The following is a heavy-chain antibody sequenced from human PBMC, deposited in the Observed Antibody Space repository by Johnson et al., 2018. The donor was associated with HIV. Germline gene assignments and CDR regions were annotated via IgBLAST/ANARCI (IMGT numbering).Heavy chain of an antibody. CDR3: AKDTIAGVKGDYLI. Sequence: VQLVESGGGLVQPGGSLRLSCAASGFTFSSYGMHWVRQAPGKGLEWVAFIRYDGSNRYYADSVKGRFTHSRDNSKNTLYLQMNSLRAEDTAVYYCAKDTIAGVKGDYLIWGQGTMVTVSS. D-gene: IGHD3-9*01. CDR2: IRYDGSNR. J-gene: IGHJ3*02. V-gene: IGHV3-30*02. CDR1: GFTFSSYG.